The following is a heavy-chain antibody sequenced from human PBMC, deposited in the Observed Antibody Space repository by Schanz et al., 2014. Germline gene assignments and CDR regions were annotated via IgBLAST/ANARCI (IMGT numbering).Heavy chain of an antibody. Sequence: PGGSLRLSCAASGITFSSHSFNWVRQAPGKGLEWISYITYNGGTIYYADSVKGRFTISRDNAKNSLYIQMNSLRAEDTAVYYCARGGPAYYFDDWGQGTLVTVSS. V-gene: IGHV3-48*01. CDR1: GITFSSHS. CDR2: ITYNGGTI. J-gene: IGHJ4*02. CDR3: ARGGPAYYFDD.